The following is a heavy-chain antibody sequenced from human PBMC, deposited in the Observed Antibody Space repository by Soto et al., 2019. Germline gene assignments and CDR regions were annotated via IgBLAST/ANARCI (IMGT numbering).Heavy chain of an antibody. V-gene: IGHV1-18*04. CDR3: ARERRGSNDFWSGYYGYYYYGMDV. J-gene: IGHJ6*02. CDR2: ISAYNGNT. Sequence: EASVKVSCKASGYTFTSYGISWVRQAPGQGLEWMGWISAYNGNTNYAQKLQGRVTMTTDTSTSTAYMELRSLRSDDTAVYYCARERRGSNDFWSGYYGYYYYGMDVWGQGTTVTVSS. CDR1: GYTFTSYG. D-gene: IGHD3-3*01.